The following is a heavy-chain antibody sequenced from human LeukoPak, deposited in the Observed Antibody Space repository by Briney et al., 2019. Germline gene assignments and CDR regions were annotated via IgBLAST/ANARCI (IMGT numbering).Heavy chain of an antibody. CDR1: GGSIISDVYY. CDR2: IFSGGST. D-gene: IGHD1/OR15-1a*01. J-gene: IGHJ5*02. Sequence: SETLSLTCTVSGGSIISDVYYWGWIRQHPGKGLEWIGYIFSGGSTYYNPSLKSRLTISIDTSKNQFSLTLGSVTAADTAVYYCARENKNYWFDPWGQGTLVTVSS. V-gene: IGHV4-31*03. CDR3: ARENKNYWFDP.